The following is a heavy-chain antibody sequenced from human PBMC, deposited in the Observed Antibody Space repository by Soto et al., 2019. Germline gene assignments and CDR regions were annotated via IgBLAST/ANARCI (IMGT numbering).Heavy chain of an antibody. Sequence: GGSLRLSCAASGLTFNRYWMHWVRHAPCKGLLWVSHINTDGSNTNYADSVKGRFNISRDNAKSTLFLQMNSLRDEDTAVYYCAREFCSGGNCYTYYFDPWGQGIPVTVSS. V-gene: IGHV3-74*01. D-gene: IGHD2-15*01. J-gene: IGHJ5*02. CDR3: AREFCSGGNCYTYYFDP. CDR2: INTDGSNT. CDR1: GLTFNRYW.